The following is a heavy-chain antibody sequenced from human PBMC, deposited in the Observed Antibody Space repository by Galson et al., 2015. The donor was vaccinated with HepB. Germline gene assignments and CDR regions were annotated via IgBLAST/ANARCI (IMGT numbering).Heavy chain of an antibody. CDR1: GFSLRTSGVG. D-gene: IGHD3-10*01. V-gene: IGHV2-5*02. CDR2: IYWDDDK. J-gene: IGHJ1*01. Sequence: ALVKPTQTLTLTCTFSGFSLRTSGVGVGWIRQPPGKALEWLALIYWDDDKRYSPSLKSRLTITKDTSKNQVVLTMTNMDPVDTATYYCAHSGNYFYGSGSYFQHWGQGTLVTVSS. CDR3: AHSGNYFYGSGSYFQH.